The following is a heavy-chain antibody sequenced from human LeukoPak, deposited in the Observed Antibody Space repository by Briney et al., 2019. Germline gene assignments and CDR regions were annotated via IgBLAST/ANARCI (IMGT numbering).Heavy chain of an antibody. CDR2: IYSGGST. Sequence: GGSLRLSCAVSGFTVSTNYMSWVRQAPGKGLEWVSVIYSGGSTYYADSVKGRFTISRDDSKNTLYLQMNSLRVEDTAVYYCASHKAYRAFDIWGQGTMVTVSS. D-gene: IGHD3-16*01. CDR3: ASHKAYRAFDI. V-gene: IGHV3-66*02. CDR1: GFTVSTNY. J-gene: IGHJ3*02.